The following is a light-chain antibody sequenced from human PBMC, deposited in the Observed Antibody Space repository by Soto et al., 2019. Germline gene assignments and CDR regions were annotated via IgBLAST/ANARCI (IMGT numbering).Light chain of an antibody. CDR3: LLYYGGAVV. CDR1: TGAVTSGYY. CDR2: STD. Sequence: QAVVTQGPSLTVSPGGTVTLTCASSTGAVTSGYYANWLQQKPGQAPRALIYSTDTKHSWTPARFSGSLLGGKAALTLSGVQPEDEADYYCLLYYGGAVVFGGGTKLTVL. V-gene: IGLV7-43*01. J-gene: IGLJ2*01.